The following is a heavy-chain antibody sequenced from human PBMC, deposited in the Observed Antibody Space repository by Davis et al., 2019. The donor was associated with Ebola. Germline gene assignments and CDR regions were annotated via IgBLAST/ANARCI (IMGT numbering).Heavy chain of an antibody. CDR2: IKSKTDGGTT. J-gene: IGHJ4*02. D-gene: IGHD3-3*01. CDR3: AKDGYDFWSGLYYFDY. CDR1: GFTFSNAW. V-gene: IGHV3-15*07. Sequence: PGGSLRLSCAASGFTFSNAWMNWVRQAPGKGLEWVGRIKSKTDGGTTDYAAPVKGRFTISRDNSKNTLYLQMNSLRAEDTAVYYCAKDGYDFWSGLYYFDYWGQGTLVTVSS.